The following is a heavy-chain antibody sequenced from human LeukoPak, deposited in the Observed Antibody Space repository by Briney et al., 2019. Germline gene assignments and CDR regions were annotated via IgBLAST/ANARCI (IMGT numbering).Heavy chain of an antibody. D-gene: IGHD2-2*02. CDR2: ISAYNGNT. Sequence: ASVKVSCKASGYTFTSYGISWVRQAPGQGLEWMGWISAYNGNTNYAQKFQGRVTMTRNTSINTAYMELSNLGSEDTAIYYCARGTPYCSSASCYNYWGQGSLVTVSS. V-gene: IGHV1-18*01. CDR1: GYTFTSYG. CDR3: ARGTPYCSSASCYNY. J-gene: IGHJ4*02.